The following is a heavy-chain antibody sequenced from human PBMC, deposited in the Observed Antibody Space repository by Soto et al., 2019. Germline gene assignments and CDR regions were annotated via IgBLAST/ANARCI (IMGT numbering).Heavy chain of an antibody. Sequence: GAPAEVSCKASGFTFTSYGISLGGQAPGQGLEWMGWISAYNGNTNYAQKLQGRVTMTTDTSTSTAYMELRSLRSDDTAVYYCARDFWSGYPTGLDYWGQGTLVTVSS. CDR3: ARDFWSGYPTGLDY. V-gene: IGHV1-18*01. J-gene: IGHJ4*02. CDR1: GFTFTSYG. CDR2: ISAYNGNT. D-gene: IGHD3-3*01.